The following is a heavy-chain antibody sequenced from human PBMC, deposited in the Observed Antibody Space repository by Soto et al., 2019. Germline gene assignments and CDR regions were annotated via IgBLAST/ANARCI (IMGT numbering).Heavy chain of an antibody. J-gene: IGHJ3*02. V-gene: IGHV3-23*01. CDR2: VTADGGT. CDR3: APHVSCSGGSCQYDAFAI. D-gene: IGHD2-15*01. Sequence: PGGSLRLSCEGSGFTVSSHAMTWIRQAPGKEQEWVSTVTADGGTYYADSVKGRFAMSRDTSENTLYLQMNSLGAEDTAAYYCAPHVSCSGGSCQYDAFAIRGQGTMVTVSS. CDR1: GFTVSSHA.